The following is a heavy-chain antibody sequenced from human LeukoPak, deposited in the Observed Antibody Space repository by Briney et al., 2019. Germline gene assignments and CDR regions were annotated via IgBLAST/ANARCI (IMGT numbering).Heavy chain of an antibody. V-gene: IGHV4-4*07. Sequence: SETLSLTCTVSGGSISSYYWSWIRQPAGKGLEWIGRIYTSGTTTYNPSLKSLVTMSVDTSKNQFSLKLSSVTAADTAVYYCARAKDIVVVPAAGEAYYYYYMDVWGKGTTVTV. CDR3: ARAKDIVVVPAAGEAYYYYYMDV. J-gene: IGHJ6*03. CDR1: GGSISSYY. CDR2: IYTSGTT. D-gene: IGHD2-2*01.